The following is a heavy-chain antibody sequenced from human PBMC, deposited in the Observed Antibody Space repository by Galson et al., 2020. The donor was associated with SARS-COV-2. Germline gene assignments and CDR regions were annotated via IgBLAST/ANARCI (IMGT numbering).Heavy chain of an antibody. CDR2: IYSGGST. V-gene: IGHV3-53*01. J-gene: IGHJ6*02. CDR3: ARDKTMITFGGVDGMDV. CDR1: GFTVSSNY. Sequence: METGGSLRLSCAASGFTVSSNYMSWVRQAPGKGLEWVSVIYSGGSTYYADSVKGRFTISRDNSKNTLYLQMNSLRAEDTAVYYCARDKTMITFGGVDGMDVWGQGTTVTVSS. D-gene: IGHD3-16*01.